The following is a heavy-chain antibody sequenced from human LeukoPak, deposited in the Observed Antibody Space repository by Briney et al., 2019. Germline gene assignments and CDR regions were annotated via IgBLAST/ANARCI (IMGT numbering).Heavy chain of an antibody. CDR1: GFTFSDYY. V-gene: IGHV3-11*03. Sequence: PGGSLILSCAASGFTFSDYYMSWIRQAPGKGLEWVSYISSSSSYTNYADSVKGRFTISRDNAKNSLYLQMNSLRAEDTAVYYCARPIYYYDSSAQYWGQGTLVTVSS. CDR3: ARPIYYYDSSAQY. D-gene: IGHD3-22*01. J-gene: IGHJ4*02. CDR2: ISSSSSYT.